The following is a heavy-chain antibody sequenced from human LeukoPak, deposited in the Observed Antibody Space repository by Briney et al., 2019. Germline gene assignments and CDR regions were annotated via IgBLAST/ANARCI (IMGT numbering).Heavy chain of an antibody. Sequence: GGSLRLSCTVSGFTVSSNYMSWVRQAPGKGLEWVSVIYSGGSTYYADSVKGRFTISRDNSKNTLYLQMNSLRAEDTAVYYCARERDYYDSSGYGWFFDYWGQGTLVTVSS. CDR3: ARERDYYDSSGYGWFFDY. CDR2: IYSGGST. J-gene: IGHJ4*02. V-gene: IGHV3-53*01. CDR1: GFTVSSNY. D-gene: IGHD3-22*01.